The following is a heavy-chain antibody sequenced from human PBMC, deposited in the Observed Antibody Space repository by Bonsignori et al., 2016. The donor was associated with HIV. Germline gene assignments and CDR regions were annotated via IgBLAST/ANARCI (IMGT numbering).Heavy chain of an antibody. V-gene: IGHV3-23*03. Sequence: WIRQPPGKGLEWVSVIYSGGSSTNYADSVKGRFTISRDNSKNTLYLQMNSLRAEDTAVYYCAKGFRGAFDIWGQGTMVTVSS. CDR2: IYSGGSST. J-gene: IGHJ3*02. CDR3: AKGFRGAFDI. D-gene: IGHD3-10*01.